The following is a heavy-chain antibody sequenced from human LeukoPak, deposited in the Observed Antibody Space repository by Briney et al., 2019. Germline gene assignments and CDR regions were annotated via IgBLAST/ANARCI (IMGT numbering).Heavy chain of an antibody. CDR3: ARDLEVRGVIPNVYGMDV. V-gene: IGHV1-18*01. Sequence: ASVKVSCKASGYTFTSYGISWVRQAPGQGLEWMGWISAYNGNTNYAQKPQGRVTMTTDTSTSTAYMELRSLGSDDTAVYYCARDLEVRGVIPNVYGMDVWGQGTTVTASS. CDR1: GYTFTSYG. D-gene: IGHD3-10*01. CDR2: ISAYNGNT. J-gene: IGHJ6*02.